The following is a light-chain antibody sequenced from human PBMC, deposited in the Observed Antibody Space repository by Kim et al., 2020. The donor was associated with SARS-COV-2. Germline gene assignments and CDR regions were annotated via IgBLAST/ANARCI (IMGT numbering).Light chain of an antibody. CDR1: SLRNYF. Sequence: SSELTQDPAVSVALGQTVRITCQGDSLRNYFPTWYRQKPGQAPVLVLYGKNNRPSGIPDRISGFSSGNTASLTITGAQAEDEADYYCNSRDTSGNHYVFGTGTKVTVL. V-gene: IGLV3-19*01. CDR2: GKN. CDR3: NSRDTSGNHYV. J-gene: IGLJ1*01.